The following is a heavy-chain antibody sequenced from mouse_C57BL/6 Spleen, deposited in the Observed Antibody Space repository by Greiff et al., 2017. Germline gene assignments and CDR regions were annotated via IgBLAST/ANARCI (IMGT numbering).Heavy chain of an antibody. CDR2: ISSGSSTI. J-gene: IGHJ2*01. Sequence: EVQRVESGGGLVKPGGSLKLSCAASGFTFSDYGMHWVRQAPEKGLEWVAYISSGSSTIYYADTVKGRFTISRDKAKNTLFLQMTSLRSEDTAMYYCARNWDGDYFDYWGQGTTLTVSS. CDR3: ARNWDGDYFDY. CDR1: GFTFSDYG. D-gene: IGHD4-1*01. V-gene: IGHV5-17*01.